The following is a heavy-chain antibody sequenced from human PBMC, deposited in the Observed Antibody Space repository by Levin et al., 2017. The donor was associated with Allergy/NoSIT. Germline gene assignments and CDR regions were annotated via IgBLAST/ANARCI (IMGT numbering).Heavy chain of an antibody. J-gene: IGHJ3*02. CDR3: ARDRSGYPLHGAFDI. V-gene: IGHV4-30-4*01. CDR1: GGSISSGDYY. Sequence: SQTLSLTCTVSGGSISSGDYYWSWLRQPPGKGLEWIGYMFHSWTTYYNPSLKSRVSISVDTSKNQFSLNLSSVTAADTAVYYCARDRSGYPLHGAFDIWGQGTMVTVSS. CDR2: MFHSWTT. D-gene: IGHD3-22*01.